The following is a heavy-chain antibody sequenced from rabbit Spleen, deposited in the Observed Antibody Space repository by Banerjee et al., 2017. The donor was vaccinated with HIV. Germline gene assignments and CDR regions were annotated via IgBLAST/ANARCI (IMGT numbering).Heavy chain of an antibody. V-gene: IGHV1S45*01. D-gene: IGHD1-1*01. CDR2: IDGGSGGAT. CDR3: ARDTSSSFSSYGMDL. Sequence: QEQLEESGGDLVKPGASLTLTCKASGFSFSPNYYMCWVRQAPGKGLEWIACIDGGSGGATGYASWAKGRFTISKTSSTTVTLQMTSLTAADTATYFCARDTSSSFSSYGMDLWGQGTLVTVS. J-gene: IGHJ6*01. CDR1: GFSFSPNYY.